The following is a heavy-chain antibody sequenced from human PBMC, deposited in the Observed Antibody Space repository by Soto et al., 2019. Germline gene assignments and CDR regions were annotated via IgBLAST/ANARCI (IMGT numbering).Heavy chain of an antibody. V-gene: IGHV3-30*03. CDR2: ISYDGSNK. J-gene: IGHJ6*02. CDR3: ARDVSCSGGSCYDYYYYYGMDV. Sequence: QVQLVESGGGVVQPGRSLRLSCVVSGFTFSSYGMHWVRQAPGKGLAWVAVISYDGSNKYYADSVKGRFTISRDNSNNTLYLQMNSLRAEDTALYYCARDVSCSGGSCYDYYYYYGMDVWGQGTTVTVSS. CDR1: GFTFSSYG. D-gene: IGHD2-15*01.